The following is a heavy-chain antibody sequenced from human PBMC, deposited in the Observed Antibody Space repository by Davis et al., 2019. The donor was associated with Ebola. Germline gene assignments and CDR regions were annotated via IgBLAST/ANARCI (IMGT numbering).Heavy chain of an antibody. D-gene: IGHD3-10*02. CDR3: ARTYTNYVYFYGMDV. CDR1: GDSMGNYY. J-gene: IGHJ6*02. V-gene: IGHV4-4*07. Sequence: PGGSLRLSCTVSGDSMGNYYWSWVRQLAGARLEWIGRIYASGNSNYNPSLESRVTMSVDTSKNQLFLKLTSVTAADTAVYYCARTYTNYVYFYGMDVWGQGTAVTVSS. CDR2: IYASGNS.